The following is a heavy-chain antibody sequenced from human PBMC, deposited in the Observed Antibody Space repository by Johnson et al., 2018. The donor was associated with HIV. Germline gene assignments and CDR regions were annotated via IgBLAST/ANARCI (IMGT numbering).Heavy chain of an antibody. D-gene: IGHD3-3*01. Sequence: VQLVESGGGVVRPGGSLRLSCAASGFTFNDYGMSWVRQAPGKGLEWVSGINWNGGSTGYADSVKGRFTISRDNSKNPLYLQMNSLRAEDTAVYYCAKVRGDFWSGYYGGLNDAFDIWGQGTMVTVSS. CDR1: GFTFNDYG. CDR3: AKVRGDFWSGYYGGLNDAFDI. J-gene: IGHJ3*02. CDR2: INWNGGST. V-gene: IGHV3-20*04.